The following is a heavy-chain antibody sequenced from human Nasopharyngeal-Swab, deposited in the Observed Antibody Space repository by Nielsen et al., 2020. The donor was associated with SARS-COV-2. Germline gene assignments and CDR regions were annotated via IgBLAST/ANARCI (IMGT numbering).Heavy chain of an antibody. D-gene: IGHD6-19*01. CDR2: INHSGST. V-gene: IGHV4-34*01. Sequence: WRRQCPGKGLEWIGEINHSGSTNYNPSLKSRVTISVDTSNNQFSLKLSSVTAADTAVYYCARGSRSGINNYSSGWYFFDYWGQGALVTVSS. J-gene: IGHJ4*02. CDR3: ARGSRSGINNYSSGWYFFDY.